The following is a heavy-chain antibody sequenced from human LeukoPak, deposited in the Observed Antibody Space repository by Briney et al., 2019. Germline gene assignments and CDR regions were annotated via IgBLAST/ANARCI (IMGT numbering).Heavy chain of an antibody. V-gene: IGHV1-69*04. CDR1: GGTFSSYA. Sequence: SVKVSCKASGGTFSSYAISWVRQAPGQGLEWMGRIIPILGIANYAQKFQGRVTITADKSTSTAYMELSSLRSEDTAVYYCARDQWYYYDSIINYFDYWGQGTLVTVSS. D-gene: IGHD3-22*01. CDR2: IIPILGIA. CDR3: ARDQWYYYDSIINYFDY. J-gene: IGHJ4*02.